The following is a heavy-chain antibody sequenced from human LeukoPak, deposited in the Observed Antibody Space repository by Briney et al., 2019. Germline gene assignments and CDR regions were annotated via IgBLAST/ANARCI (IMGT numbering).Heavy chain of an antibody. CDR3: ARVGGYCSSTSCHDY. D-gene: IGHD2-2*01. Sequence: ASVKVSCKASGYTFTNYGISWVRQAPGQGLEWMGWISAYNGNTDYVRKLQGRVTMTTDTSTNTAYMELRSLRSDDMAVYYCARVGGYCSSTSCHDYWGQGTLVTVSS. V-gene: IGHV1-18*03. CDR2: ISAYNGNT. J-gene: IGHJ4*02. CDR1: GYTFTNYG.